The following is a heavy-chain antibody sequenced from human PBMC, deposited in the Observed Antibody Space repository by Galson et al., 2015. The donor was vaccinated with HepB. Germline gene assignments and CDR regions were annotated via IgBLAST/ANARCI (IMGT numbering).Heavy chain of an antibody. J-gene: IGHJ2*01. V-gene: IGHV3-23*01. CDR1: GFTFSSYA. CDR3: AKRSGDSSLGYSDL. D-gene: IGHD6-13*01. Sequence: SLRLSCAASGFTFSSYAMSWVRQAPGKGLEWVSAISGSSGGTYYADSVKGRFTISRDNSKNTLYLQMNSLRAEDTAVYYCAKRSGDSSLGYSDLWGRGTLVTVSS. CDR2: ISGSSGGT.